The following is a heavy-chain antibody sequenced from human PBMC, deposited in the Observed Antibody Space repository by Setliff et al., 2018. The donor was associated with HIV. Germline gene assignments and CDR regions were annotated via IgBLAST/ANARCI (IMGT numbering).Heavy chain of an antibody. Sequence: ASVKVSCKASGYTFTSYGISWVRQAPGQGLEWMGWISAYNGNTNYAQKFQGRVTMTPDTSTSTVYMELTSLTSDDTAVYYCARWVDDNSEGSYYHYMDVWGNGASVTVSS. CDR3: ARWVDDNSEGSYYHYMDV. V-gene: IGHV1-18*01. D-gene: IGHD6-25*01. CDR1: GYTFTSYG. J-gene: IGHJ6*03. CDR2: ISAYNGNT.